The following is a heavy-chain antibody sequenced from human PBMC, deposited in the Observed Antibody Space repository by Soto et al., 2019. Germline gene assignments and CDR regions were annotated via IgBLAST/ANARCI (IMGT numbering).Heavy chain of an antibody. D-gene: IGHD2-15*01. V-gene: IGHV4-31*03. Sequence: SETLSLTCTVSGGSISSGGYYWSWIRQHPGKGLEWIGYIYYSGSTYYNPSLKSRVTMSVDTSKNQFSLKLSSVTAADTAVYYCAREIAVVAATTYYYYGMDVWGQGTTVTVSS. J-gene: IGHJ6*02. CDR2: IYYSGST. CDR3: AREIAVVAATTYYYYGMDV. CDR1: GGSISSGGYY.